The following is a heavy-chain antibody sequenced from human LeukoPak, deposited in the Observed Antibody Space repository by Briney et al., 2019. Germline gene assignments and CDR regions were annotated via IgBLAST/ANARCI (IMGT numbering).Heavy chain of an antibody. D-gene: IGHD3-22*01. CDR2: INPNSGGT. CDR1: GYTFTGYY. CDR3: AREMGNDYYDSVNWFDP. V-gene: IGHV1-2*02. Sequence: ASVKVSCKASGYTFTGYYMHWVRQAPGQGLEWMGWINPNSGGTNYAQNFQGRVTMTRDTSISTAYMELSRLRSDDTAVYYCAREMGNDYYDSVNWFDPWGQGTLVTVSS. J-gene: IGHJ5*02.